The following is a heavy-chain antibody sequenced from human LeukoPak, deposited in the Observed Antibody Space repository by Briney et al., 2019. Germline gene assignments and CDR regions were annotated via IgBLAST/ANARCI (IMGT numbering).Heavy chain of an antibody. CDR1: GFTFSSYA. CDR3: ARDVIAAAGTPFDY. CDR2: ISGSGGST. V-gene: IGHV3-23*01. D-gene: IGHD6-13*01. J-gene: IGHJ4*02. Sequence: GSLRLSCAASGFTFSSYAMSWVRQAPGKGLEWVSAISGSGGSTYYADSVKGRFTISRDNAKNSLYLQMNSLRAEDTAVYYCARDVIAAAGTPFDYWGQGTLVPVSS.